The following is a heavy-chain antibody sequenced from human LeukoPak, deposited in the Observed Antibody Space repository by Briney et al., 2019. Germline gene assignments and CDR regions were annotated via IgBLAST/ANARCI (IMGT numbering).Heavy chain of an antibody. J-gene: IGHJ4*02. CDR2: INSDGSVT. Sequence: GGSLRLSCAASGCTFSSYWMHWVRQAPGKGLLWVPRINSDGSVTTYADSVKGRFTISRGNANNTLYLQMDSMRAEDTAVYYWTRETGSFYGLGYWGQGTLVTVSA. V-gene: IGHV3-74*01. CDR1: GCTFSSYW. D-gene: IGHD2-2*01. CDR3: TRETGSFYGLGY.